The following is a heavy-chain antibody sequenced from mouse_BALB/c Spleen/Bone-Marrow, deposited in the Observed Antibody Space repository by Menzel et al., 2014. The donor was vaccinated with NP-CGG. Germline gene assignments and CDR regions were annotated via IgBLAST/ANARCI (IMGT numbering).Heavy chain of an antibody. Sequence: EVKLMESGGDLVKPGGSLKLSCAASGFTFSSYGMSWVRQTPDKRLEWVATISSGGSYTYYPDSVKGRFTIPRDNAKNTLYLQMSSLKSEDTAMYYCARDTMITYYYAMDYWGQGTSVTVSS. CDR2: ISSGGSYT. CDR3: ARDTMITYYYAMDY. J-gene: IGHJ4*01. D-gene: IGHD2-4*01. CDR1: GFTFSSYG. V-gene: IGHV5-6*01.